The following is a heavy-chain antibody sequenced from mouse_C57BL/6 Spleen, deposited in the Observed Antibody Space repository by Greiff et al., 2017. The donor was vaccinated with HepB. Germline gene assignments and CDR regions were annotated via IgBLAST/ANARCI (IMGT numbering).Heavy chain of an antibody. J-gene: IGHJ3*01. CDR2: IRSKSNNYAT. CDR1: GFSFNTYA. V-gene: IGHV10-1*01. Sequence: EVKLMESGGGLVQPKGSLKLSCAASGFSFNTYAMNWVRQAPGKGLEWVARIRSKSNNYATYYADSVKDRFTISRDDSESMLYLQMNNLKTEDTAMYDSVGHAPGYAAWFAYWGQGTLVTVSA. CDR3: VGHAPGYAAWFAY. D-gene: IGHD2-2*01.